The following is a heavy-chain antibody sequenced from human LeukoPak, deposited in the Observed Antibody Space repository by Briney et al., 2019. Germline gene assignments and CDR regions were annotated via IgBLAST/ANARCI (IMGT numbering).Heavy chain of an antibody. CDR2: ISGSGGST. CDR3: AKADGSYKTLIDY. CDR1: GFTFSICA. Sequence: PGGSLRLSCAASGFTFSICAMNWVRQAPGKGLEWVSGISGSGGSTYYADSVKGRFTISRDSSKNTVYLQMNSLRAEDTAVYYSAKADGSYKTLIDYWGQGTLVTVSS. V-gene: IGHV3-23*01. D-gene: IGHD3-10*01. J-gene: IGHJ4*02.